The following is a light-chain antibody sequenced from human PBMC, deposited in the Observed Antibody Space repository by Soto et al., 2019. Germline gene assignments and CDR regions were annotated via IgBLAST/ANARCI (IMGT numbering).Light chain of an antibody. CDR2: GPS. J-gene: IGKJ5*01. V-gene: IGKV3-20*01. CDR1: QGVDSNY. CDR3: QQDDDSRPIT. Sequence: EMVLPQSPGTLSLSPGERATLSCRASQGVDSNYSIWHQQKPGQAPRLLIDGPSTRATGIPNRFSGSGSGTDFTLTISRLEPEDFGVYYCQQDDDSRPITFGQGTRLEIK.